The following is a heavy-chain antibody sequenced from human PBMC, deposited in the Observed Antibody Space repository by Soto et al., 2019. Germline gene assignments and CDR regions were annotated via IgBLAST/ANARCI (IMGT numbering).Heavy chain of an antibody. J-gene: IGHJ2*01. CDR3: ARGRGDGYNQDWYFNL. CDR2: INHSGST. V-gene: IGHV4-34*01. CDR1: GGSFSGYY. Sequence: SETLSLTCAVYGGSFSGYYWSWIRQPPGKGLELIGEINHSGSTNYNPSLKSRVTISLGTSNNQFSLKLTSVTAADTAVYYCARGRGDGYNQDWYFNLWGRATLVTVS. D-gene: IGHD3-10*01.